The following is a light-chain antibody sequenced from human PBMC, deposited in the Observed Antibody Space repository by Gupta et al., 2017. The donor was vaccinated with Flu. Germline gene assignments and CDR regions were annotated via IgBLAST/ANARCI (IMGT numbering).Light chain of an antibody. V-gene: IGKV3-15*01. Sequence: EIVMTQSPVTLSVSPGERATLSCRASQSVSRKLAWYQQKPGQAPRLLIYGASTRATGTPASFSGSGSGTEFTLTITSLQSEDFAIYYCQQYNDWPPVTFGGGTKVEIK. CDR2: GAS. J-gene: IGKJ4*01. CDR1: QSVSRK. CDR3: QQYNDWPPVT.